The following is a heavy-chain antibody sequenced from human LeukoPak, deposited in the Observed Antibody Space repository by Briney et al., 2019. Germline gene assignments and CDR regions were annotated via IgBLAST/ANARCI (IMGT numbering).Heavy chain of an antibody. Sequence: ASVKVSCKASGYTFTSYYMHWVRQAPGQGLEWMGIINPSGGSTSYAQKFQGRVTMTRDMCTSTVYMELSSLRSEDTAVYYCARRAYYGGNSGANWFDPWGQGTLVTVSS. J-gene: IGHJ5*02. CDR2: INPSGGST. CDR1: GYTFTSYY. V-gene: IGHV1-46*01. D-gene: IGHD4-23*01. CDR3: ARRAYYGGNSGANWFDP.